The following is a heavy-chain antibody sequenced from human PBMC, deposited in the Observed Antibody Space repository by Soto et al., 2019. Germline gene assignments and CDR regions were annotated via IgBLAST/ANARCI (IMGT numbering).Heavy chain of an antibody. D-gene: IGHD2-21*01. CDR3: ARLGAYYQSLDP. CDR2: INYSGTT. Sequence: VCGGTVKSWGVYWSLKRQPPGKGLEWIGYINYSGTTYYKPSLKSRVTISVDTSKNQFSLRLTSVTAADTAVYYCARLGAYYQSLDPWGPGTLVTVSS. J-gene: IGHJ5*02. V-gene: IGHV4-30-4*08. CDR1: GGTVKSWGVY.